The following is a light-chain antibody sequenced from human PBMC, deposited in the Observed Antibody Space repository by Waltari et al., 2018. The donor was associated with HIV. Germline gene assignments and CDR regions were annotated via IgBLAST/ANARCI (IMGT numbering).Light chain of an antibody. V-gene: IGLV1-51*02. J-gene: IGLJ3*02. CDR1: SSNLRNHS. CDR3: ATWDSSLSAVV. Sequence: QSVLTQPPSVSAAPRQNVTISSHGSSSNLRNHSVPWYQQLPGTAPKLPIDENYRRPSGIPDRFSGSKSGTSATLGITGLQTGDEADYYCATWDSSLSAVVFGGGTKLSVL. CDR2: ENY.